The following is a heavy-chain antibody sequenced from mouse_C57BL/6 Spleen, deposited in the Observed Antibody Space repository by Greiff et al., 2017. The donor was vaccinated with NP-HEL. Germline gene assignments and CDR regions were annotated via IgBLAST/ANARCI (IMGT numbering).Heavy chain of an antibody. D-gene: IGHD1-1*01. CDR1: GFTFSDYG. Sequence: EVQVVESGGGLVKPGGSLKLSCAASGFTFSDYGMHWVRQAPEKGLEWVAYISSGSSTIYYADTVKGRFTISRDNAKNTLFLQMTSLRSEDTAMYYCARPLYYYGSSYGGGFAYWGQGTLVTVSA. CDR2: ISSGSSTI. CDR3: ARPLYYYGSSYGGGFAY. V-gene: IGHV5-17*01. J-gene: IGHJ3*01.